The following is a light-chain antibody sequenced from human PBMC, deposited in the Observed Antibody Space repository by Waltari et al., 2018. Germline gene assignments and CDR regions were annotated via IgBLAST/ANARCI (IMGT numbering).Light chain of an antibody. CDR3: SSYTTTSSLLVV. V-gene: IGLV2-14*03. CDR2: DVN. Sequence: QSALTQPASVSGSPGQSITISCTGTRRDSGRYTYVSWYQHPPGKAPKLMIFDVNNRPSGVSNRFSGSKSGNTASLTISGLQAEDEADYYCSSYTTTSSLLVVFGGGTKLTVL. CDR1: RRDSGRYTY. J-gene: IGLJ2*01.